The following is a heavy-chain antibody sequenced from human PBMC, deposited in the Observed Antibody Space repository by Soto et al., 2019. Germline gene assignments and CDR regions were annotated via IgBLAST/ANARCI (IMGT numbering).Heavy chain of an antibody. J-gene: IGHJ5*02. V-gene: IGHV2-5*02. CDR3: AHIPNYYQYDWFDP. Sequence: QIILKGSGPTLVKPTQTITLTCTFSGFSLTARGEGVGWIRQPPGKYVECLALIYWDDDKRYSPSLQSRLSITKDTSKNQVVLTMTNVDPVDTATYYCAHIPNYYQYDWFDPWGQGTLVSVSS. D-gene: IGHD3-16*01. CDR1: GFSLTARGEG. CDR2: IYWDDDK.